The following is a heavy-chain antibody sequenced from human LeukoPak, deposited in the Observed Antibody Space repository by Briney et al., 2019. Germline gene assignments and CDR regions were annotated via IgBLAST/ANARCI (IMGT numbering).Heavy chain of an antibody. Sequence: GASVKVSCKASRYLFTGYKLHWVRQAPGRGLEWMGWMNPNSGNTGYAQKFQGRVTMTRNTSISTAYMELSSLRSEDTAVYYCARGYSSGWYESYYYYSYYMDVWGKGTTVTVSS. CDR1: RYLFTGYK. V-gene: IGHV1-8*02. J-gene: IGHJ6*03. CDR2: MNPNSGNT. D-gene: IGHD6-19*01. CDR3: ARGYSSGWYESYYYYSYYMDV.